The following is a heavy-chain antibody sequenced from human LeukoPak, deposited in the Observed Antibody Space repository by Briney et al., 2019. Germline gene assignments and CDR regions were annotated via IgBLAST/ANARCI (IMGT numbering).Heavy chain of an antibody. CDR1: GYTFTGYD. Sequence: ASVKVSCKASGYTFTGYDMHWVRQAPGQGLEWMGWINPNSGGTYYAQKFQGRVTMTRDTSISTAYMELNRLRSDDTAVYYCTRGYEQVPDYWGQGSLVTVSS. CDR2: INPNSGGT. CDR3: TRGYEQVPDY. J-gene: IGHJ4*02. D-gene: IGHD1-14*01. V-gene: IGHV1-2*02.